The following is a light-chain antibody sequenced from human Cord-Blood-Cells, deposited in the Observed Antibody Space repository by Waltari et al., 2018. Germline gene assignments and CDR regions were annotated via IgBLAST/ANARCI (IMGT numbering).Light chain of an antibody. V-gene: IGLV2-11*01. CDR3: CSYAGSYTWV. CDR1: SSDVGGYNY. J-gene: IGLJ3*02. Sequence: QSALTQPRSVSGSPGQSVTISCTGPSSDVGGYNYVSWYQQHPGKAPKLMIYVVSKRPSVVPDRFSGSKSGNTASLTISGLQAEDEADYYCCSYAGSYTWVFGGGTKLTVL. CDR2: VVS.